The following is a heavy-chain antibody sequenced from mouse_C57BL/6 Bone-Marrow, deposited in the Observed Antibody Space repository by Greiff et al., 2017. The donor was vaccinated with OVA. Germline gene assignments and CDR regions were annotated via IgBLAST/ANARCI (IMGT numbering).Heavy chain of an antibody. CDR2: INPNNGGT. CDR3: ARVGYYGREGAMDY. V-gene: IGHV1-26*01. J-gene: IGHJ4*01. D-gene: IGHD1-1*01. Sequence: EVQLQQSGPELVKPGASVKISCKASGYTFTDYYMNWVKQSHGKSLEWIGDINPNNGGTSYNQKFKGKTTLTVDKSSSTAYMELRSLTSEDSAVYYCARVGYYGREGAMDYWGQGTSVTVSS. CDR1: GYTFTDYY.